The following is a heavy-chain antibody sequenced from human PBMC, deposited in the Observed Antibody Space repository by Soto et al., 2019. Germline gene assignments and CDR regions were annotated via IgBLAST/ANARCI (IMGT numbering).Heavy chain of an antibody. CDR3: ARDWFGIDY. J-gene: IGHJ4*02. V-gene: IGHV1-18*01. CDR2: INPYNGNT. D-gene: IGHD3-16*01. Sequence: QVQLVQSGAEVKKPGASVKVSCKASGYTFTSYGISWVRQAPGQGLEWMGWINPYNGNTNYAQKLQGRVTMTTDTSTNTAYLERRSLRSDDTAVYYCARDWFGIDYWGQGTLVTVSS. CDR1: GYTFTSYG.